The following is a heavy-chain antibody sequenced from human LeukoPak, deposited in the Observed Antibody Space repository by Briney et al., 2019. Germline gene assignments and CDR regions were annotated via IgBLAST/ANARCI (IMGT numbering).Heavy chain of an antibody. V-gene: IGHV3-48*03. CDR1: GFTFSSYE. CDR3: ARDGDSGWYTH. Sequence: GGSLRLSCAASGFTFSSYEMNWVRQAPGKGLEWVSYISGRGTTIYYADSVKGRFTISRDNAKNSLYLQMNSLRAEDTAVYYCARDGDSGWYTHWGQGTLVTVSS. CDR2: ISGRGTTI. D-gene: IGHD6-19*01. J-gene: IGHJ4*02.